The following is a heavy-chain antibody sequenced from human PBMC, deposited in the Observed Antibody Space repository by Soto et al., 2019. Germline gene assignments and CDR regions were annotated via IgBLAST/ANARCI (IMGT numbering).Heavy chain of an antibody. CDR2: IWYDGSNK. J-gene: IGHJ4*02. V-gene: IGHV3-33*01. CDR1: GFTFSSYG. CDR3: ARDDYDSSGYYYVDY. D-gene: IGHD3-22*01. Sequence: GGSLRLSCAASGFTFSSYGMHWVRQAPGKGLEWVAVIWYDGSNKYYADSLKGRFTISRDNSKKTLYLQVNSLRAEGTAVYFCARDDYDSSGYYYVDYWGQGTLVTVSS.